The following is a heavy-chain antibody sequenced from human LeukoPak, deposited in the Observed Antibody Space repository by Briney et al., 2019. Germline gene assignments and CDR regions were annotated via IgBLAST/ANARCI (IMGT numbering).Heavy chain of an antibody. CDR1: GYTFTSYG. J-gene: IGHJ4*02. D-gene: IGHD6-13*01. CDR3: ARDSIPGAFIAAAGKDY. CDR2: ISAYNGNT. Sequence: ASVKVSCKASGYTFTSYGISWVRQAPGQGLEWMGWISAYNGNTNYAQKIQGRVTMTTDTSTSTAYMELRSLRSDDTAVYYCARDSIPGAFIAAAGKDYWGQGTLVTVSS. V-gene: IGHV1-18*01.